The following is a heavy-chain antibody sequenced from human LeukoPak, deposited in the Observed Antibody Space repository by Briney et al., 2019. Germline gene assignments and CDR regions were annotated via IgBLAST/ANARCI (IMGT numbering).Heavy chain of an antibody. D-gene: IGHD5-12*01. Sequence: GGSLRLSCAASGFTFSKYWLHWLRQAPGRGLEWVSGISGSGDNTYYADAVQGRFTISRDNTKNTVYLQMNSLRAKDTAVYYCAKGWNGYDRFDYWGQGTLVTVSS. V-gene: IGHV3-23*01. J-gene: IGHJ4*02. CDR3: AKGWNGYDRFDY. CDR1: GFTFSKYW. CDR2: ISGSGDNT.